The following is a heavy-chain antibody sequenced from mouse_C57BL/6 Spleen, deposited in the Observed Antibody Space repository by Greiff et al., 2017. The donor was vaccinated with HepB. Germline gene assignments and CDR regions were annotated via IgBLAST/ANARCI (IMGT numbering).Heavy chain of an antibody. CDR2: IDPETGGT. Sequence: QVQLQQSGAELVRPGASVTLSCKASGYTFTDYEMHWVKQTPVHGLEWIGAIDPETGGTAYNQKFKGKAILTADKSSSTAYMELRSLTSEDSAVCYCTRWIVTTYYAMDYWGQGTSVTVSS. J-gene: IGHJ4*01. V-gene: IGHV1-15*01. D-gene: IGHD2-5*01. CDR3: TRWIVTTYYAMDY. CDR1: GYTFTDYE.